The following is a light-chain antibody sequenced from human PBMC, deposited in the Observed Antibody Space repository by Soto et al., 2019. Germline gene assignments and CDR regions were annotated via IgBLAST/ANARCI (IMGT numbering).Light chain of an antibody. CDR3: HQRSNWPWT. CDR2: QTS. V-gene: IGKV3-11*01. CDR1: QYINTR. Sequence: EIVLTQSPATLSSFPGDRVTVSCRASQYINTRLAWYQHRPGQSPRLLIYQTSLRAAGIPARFSASGSGTDFTLTITSLEPEDFAVYYCHQRSNWPWTFGQGTKVDIK. J-gene: IGKJ1*01.